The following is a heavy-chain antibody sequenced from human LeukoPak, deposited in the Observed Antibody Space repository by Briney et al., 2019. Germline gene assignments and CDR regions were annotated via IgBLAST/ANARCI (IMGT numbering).Heavy chain of an antibody. Sequence: GASVKVSCKASGYTFTGYYMHWVRQAPGQGLEWMGRINPNSGGTNYAQKFQGRVTITADESTSTAYMELSSLRSEDTAVYYCARGLAVAGTLDYWGQGTLVTVSS. J-gene: IGHJ4*02. CDR2: INPNSGGT. D-gene: IGHD6-19*01. V-gene: IGHV1-2*06. CDR3: ARGLAVAGTLDY. CDR1: GYTFTGYY.